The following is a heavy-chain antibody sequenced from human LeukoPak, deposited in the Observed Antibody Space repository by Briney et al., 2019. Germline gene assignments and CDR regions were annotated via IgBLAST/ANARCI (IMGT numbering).Heavy chain of an antibody. CDR3: ARHSIVARSFYFDY. D-gene: IGHD5-12*01. J-gene: IGHJ4*02. CDR2: IYYSGST. CDR1: GGSISSYY. V-gene: IGHV4-59*08. Sequence: SETLSLTCTVSGGSISSYYWSWIRQPPGKGLEWIGYIYYSGSTNYNPSLKSRVTISVDTSKNQFSLKLSSVTATDTAVYYCARHSIVARSFYFDYWGQGTLVTVSS.